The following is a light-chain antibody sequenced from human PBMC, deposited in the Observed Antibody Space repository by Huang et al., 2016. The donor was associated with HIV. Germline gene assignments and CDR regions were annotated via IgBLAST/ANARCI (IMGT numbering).Light chain of an antibody. V-gene: IGKV3-11*01. J-gene: IGKJ4*01. Sequence: EIVLTQSPVTLSLSPGDRATLSCRASPGIGTYLAWYQQKSGQAPRLLIYDVANRAAGVPARFSASGSETDFTLTIASLDPDDFAIYHCQQRSKWPLTFGGGTKVEMK. CDR3: QQRSKWPLT. CDR2: DVA. CDR1: PGIGTY.